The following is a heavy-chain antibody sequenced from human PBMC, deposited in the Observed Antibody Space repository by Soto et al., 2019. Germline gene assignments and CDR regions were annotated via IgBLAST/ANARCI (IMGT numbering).Heavy chain of an antibody. CDR3: ARILFRGYEYSYSGMDV. Sequence: QVTLKESGPVLVKPTEPLTLTCTVSGFSLSITTMGVSWIRQPPGKALEWLAHIFSNDEKSYSTSLKNRLTISKDTSKSQVVLTMTNMDPVDTATYYCARILFRGYEYSYSGMDVWGQGTTVTVSS. CDR1: GFSLSITTMG. CDR2: IFSNDEK. J-gene: IGHJ6*02. D-gene: IGHD5-12*01. V-gene: IGHV2-26*01.